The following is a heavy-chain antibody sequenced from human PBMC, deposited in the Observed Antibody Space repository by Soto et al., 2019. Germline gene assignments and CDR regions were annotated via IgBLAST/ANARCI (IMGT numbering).Heavy chain of an antibody. CDR2: ISSSSSTI. J-gene: IGHJ6*03. Sequence: GGSLRLSCAASGFTFSSYSMNWVRQAPGKGLEWVSYISSSSSTIYYADSVKGRFTISRDNAKNSLYLQMNSLRAEDTAVYYCAKSIAAAPLYMDVWGKGTTVTVS. V-gene: IGHV3-48*01. D-gene: IGHD6-13*01. CDR1: GFTFSSYS. CDR3: AKSIAAAPLYMDV.